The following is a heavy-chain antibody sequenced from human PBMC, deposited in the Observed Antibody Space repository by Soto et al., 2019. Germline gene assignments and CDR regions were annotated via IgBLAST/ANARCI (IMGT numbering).Heavy chain of an antibody. CDR3: ARDLRVWYFDY. V-gene: IGHV3-48*01. D-gene: IGHD3-16*01. Sequence: EVQLVESGGGLVQPGGSLRLSCAASGFTFSSYSINWVRQAPGKGLEWVSYISSSSTTIYYADSVKGRVTIARDNAKNSLYLQMNSLSAEDTAVYYCARDLRVWYFDYWGQGTLVTVSS. CDR1: GFTFSSYS. J-gene: IGHJ4*02. CDR2: ISSSSTTI.